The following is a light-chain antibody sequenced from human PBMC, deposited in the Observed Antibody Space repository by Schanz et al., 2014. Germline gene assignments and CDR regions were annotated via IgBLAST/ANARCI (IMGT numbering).Light chain of an antibody. CDR3: CSYAGSYTFV. Sequence: QSALTQPPSASGSPGQSVTISCTGTSSDVDGYNYVSWYQQHPGKAPKLMIYEVSKRPSGVPDRFSGSKSGNTASLTISGLQAEDEADYYCCSYAGSYTFVFGGGTKLTVL. CDR2: EVS. CDR1: SSDVDGYNY. J-gene: IGLJ2*01. V-gene: IGLV2-8*01.